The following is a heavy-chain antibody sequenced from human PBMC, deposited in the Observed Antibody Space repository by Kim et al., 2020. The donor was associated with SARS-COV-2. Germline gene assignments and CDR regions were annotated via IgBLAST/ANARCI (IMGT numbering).Heavy chain of an antibody. CDR1: GFTFSSYA. V-gene: IGHV3-23*01. Sequence: GGSLRLSCAASGFTFSSYAMSWVRQAPGKGLEWVSAISGSGGSTYYADSVKGRFTISRDNSKNTLYLQMNSLRAEDTAVYYCAKGLHIVVVTSIFFDYWGQGTLVTVSS. CDR2: ISGSGGST. J-gene: IGHJ4*02. CDR3: AKGLHIVVVTSIFFDY. D-gene: IGHD2-21*02.